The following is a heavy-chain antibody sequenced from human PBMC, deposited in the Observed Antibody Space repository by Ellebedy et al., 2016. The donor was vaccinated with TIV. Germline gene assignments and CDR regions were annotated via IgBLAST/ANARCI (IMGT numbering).Heavy chain of an antibody. CDR1: GASFSDYY. V-gene: IGHV4-34*01. CDR3: ASGRYSRPYNWFDP. J-gene: IGHJ5*02. Sequence: MPSETLSLTCAVYGASFSDYYWNWIRQPPGKGLEWIGEINHSGYTKYNPSLKSRVTISGDTSKNQFSLILSSVTAADTAVYFCASGRYSRPYNWFDPWGQGTLVTVSS. CDR2: INHSGYT. D-gene: IGHD6-13*01.